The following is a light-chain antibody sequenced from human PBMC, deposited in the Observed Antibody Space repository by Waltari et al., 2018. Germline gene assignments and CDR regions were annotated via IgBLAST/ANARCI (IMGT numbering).Light chain of an antibody. CDR2: DDV. CDR3: QVWDSSSDSVV. Sequence: SYVLTQPPSVSVAPGKTATITCGAAGLRGKSLPWYQPKPGRAPVLVLYDDVGRPSGIPERFSGSNSGNTATLTVTRVEAGDEADYYCQVWDSSSDSVVFGGGTKLTVL. CDR1: GLRGKS. J-gene: IGLJ2*01. V-gene: IGLV3-21*01.